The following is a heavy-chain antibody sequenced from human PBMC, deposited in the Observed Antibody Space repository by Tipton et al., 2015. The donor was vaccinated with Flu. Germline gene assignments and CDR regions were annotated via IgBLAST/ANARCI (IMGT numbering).Heavy chain of an antibody. D-gene: IGHD5-12*01. CDR2: INHTGST. CDR3: ARGSGYANTYLDS. V-gene: IGHV4-34*01. Sequence: TLSLTCTVSGDSIGGAYWTWIRQPPGKGLEWIGEINHTGSTNYNPSLKSRVIISVDTSKNQFSLKVTSLTAADTAVYYCARGSGYANTYLDSWGRGTLVTVSS. CDR1: GDSIGGAY. J-gene: IGHJ4*02.